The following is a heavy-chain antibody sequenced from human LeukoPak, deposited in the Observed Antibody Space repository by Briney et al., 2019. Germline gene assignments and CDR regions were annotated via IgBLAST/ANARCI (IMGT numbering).Heavy chain of an antibody. CDR3: ARSSLGTITAGPFDY. Sequence: ASVKVSCKASGYTFSSYGIAWVRQAPGQGLEWMGWISGYNGNTNYAQKLQGRVSMTTDTSATTAYMELRSLTSDDTALYYCARSSLGTITAGPFDYWGQGTLVTVSS. D-gene: IGHD5-12*01. J-gene: IGHJ4*02. V-gene: IGHV1-18*01. CDR2: ISGYNGNT. CDR1: GYTFSSYG.